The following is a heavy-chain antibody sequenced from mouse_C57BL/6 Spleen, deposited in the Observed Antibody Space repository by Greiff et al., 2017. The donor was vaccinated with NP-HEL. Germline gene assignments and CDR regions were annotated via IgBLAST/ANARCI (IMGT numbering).Heavy chain of an antibody. D-gene: IGHD2-1*01. CDR3: AREGGNYVRYYAMDY. CDR1: GYSFTGYY. Sequence: VQLQQSGPELVKPGASVKISCKASGYSFTGYYMNWVKQSPEKSLEWIGEINPSTGGTTYNQKFKAKATLTVDKSSSTAYMQLKSLTSEDSAVYYCAREGGNYVRYYAMDYWGQGTSVTVSS. CDR2: INPSTGGT. J-gene: IGHJ4*01. V-gene: IGHV1-42*01.